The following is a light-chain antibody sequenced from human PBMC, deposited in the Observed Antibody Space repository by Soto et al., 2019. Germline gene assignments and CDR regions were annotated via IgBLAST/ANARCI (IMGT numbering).Light chain of an antibody. J-gene: IGLJ3*02. CDR1: TGAVTSGNY. Sequence: QTVVTQEPSLTVSPGGTVTLTCASNTGAVTSGNYASWFQQKPGQAPRTLIYTTNNKHSWTPARFSGSLLGDKAALTVSGVQPEDEADYYCLLYYGGAHLVFGGGNKLTVI. CDR2: TTN. V-gene: IGLV7-43*01. CDR3: LLYYGGAHLV.